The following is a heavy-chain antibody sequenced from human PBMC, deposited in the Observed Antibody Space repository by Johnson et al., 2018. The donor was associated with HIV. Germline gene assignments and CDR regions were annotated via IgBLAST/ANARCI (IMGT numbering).Heavy chain of an antibody. CDR2: ISSSGGTI. Sequence: QVQLVESGGGLVKPGGSLRLSCAVSGFTFSDFYMSWIRQAPGKGLEWVSYISSSGGTIYYADSVKGRFTISRDNAKNSLYLHMNRLRADDTAVYYCAKADILTGYSRMTAFDIWGQGTMVTVSP. J-gene: IGHJ3*02. CDR1: GFTFSDFY. V-gene: IGHV3-11*01. CDR3: AKADILTGYSRMTAFDI. D-gene: IGHD3-9*01.